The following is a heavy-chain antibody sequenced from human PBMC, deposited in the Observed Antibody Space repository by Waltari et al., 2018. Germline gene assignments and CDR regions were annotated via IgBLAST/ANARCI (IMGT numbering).Heavy chain of an antibody. CDR2: SYYSGST. V-gene: IGHV4-39*01. J-gene: IGHJ4*02. D-gene: IGHD3-22*01. CDR1: GGPIRRSSYY. Sequence: QLQLQESGPGLVKPSETLSLTCTVPGGPIRRSSYYWGWLRQPPGKGLEWIGSSYYSGSTYYNPSLKRRVTISVDTSKNQFSLKLSSVTAADTAVYYCARHAGVITPFDYWGQGTLVTVSS. CDR3: ARHAGVITPFDY.